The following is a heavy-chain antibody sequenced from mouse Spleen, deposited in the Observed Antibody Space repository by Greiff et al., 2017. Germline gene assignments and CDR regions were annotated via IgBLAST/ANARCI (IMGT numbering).Heavy chain of an antibody. CDR2: IYPGDGDT. Sequence: VQLVESGAELVRPGSSVKISCKASGYAFSSYWMNWVKQRPGQGLEWIGQIYPGDGDTNYNGKFKGKATLTADKSSSTAYMQLSSLTSEDSAVYFCARGYGNFFYAMDYWGQGTSVTVSS. D-gene: IGHD2-10*02. CDR1: GYAFSSYW. V-gene: IGHV1-80*01. CDR3: ARGYGNFFYAMDY. J-gene: IGHJ4*01.